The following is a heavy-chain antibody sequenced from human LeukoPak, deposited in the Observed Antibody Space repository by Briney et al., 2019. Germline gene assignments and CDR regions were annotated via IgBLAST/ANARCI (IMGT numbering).Heavy chain of an antibody. D-gene: IGHD3-22*01. CDR3: ARHDGPKNYYDSSGYYYEGGAFDI. J-gene: IGHJ3*02. Sequence: SETLSLTCTVSGGSISSYYWSWIRQPPGKGLEWIGYIYYSGSTNYNPPLKSRVTISVDTSKNQFSLKLSSVTAADTAVYYCARHDGPKNYYDSSGYYYEGGAFDIWGQGTMVTVSS. CDR2: IYYSGST. CDR1: GGSISSYY. V-gene: IGHV4-59*08.